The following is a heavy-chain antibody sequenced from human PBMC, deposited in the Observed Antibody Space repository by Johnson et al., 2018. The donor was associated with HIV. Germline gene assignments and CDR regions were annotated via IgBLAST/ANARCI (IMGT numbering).Heavy chain of an antibody. D-gene: IGHD1-26*01. CDR3: ARGERFGGTQEAFDI. CDR2: IRGSGGST. Sequence: VQLVESGGGLVQPGGSLRLSCAASGFTFSSYAMSWVRQAPGKGLEWVSAIRGSGGSTYYADSVKGRFTISRDNSKNSLYLQMNSLRAGDTAVYYCARGERFGGTQEAFDIWGQGTMVTVSS. V-gene: IGHV3-23*04. CDR1: GFTFSSYA. J-gene: IGHJ3*02.